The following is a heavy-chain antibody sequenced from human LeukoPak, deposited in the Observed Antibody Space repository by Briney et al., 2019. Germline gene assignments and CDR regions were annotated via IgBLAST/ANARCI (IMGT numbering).Heavy chain of an antibody. Sequence: GGTLRLSCAASGFTFSNYGMNWVRQAPGKGLEWVSGIGPSGTNTYYADSVKGRFTISRDNSKNTVYLQMNSLRAEDTAVYYCARAYSERYGLGYYYMDVWGKGTTVTISS. CDR2: IGPSGTNT. J-gene: IGHJ6*03. CDR1: GFTFSNYG. CDR3: ARAYSERYGLGYYYMDV. V-gene: IGHV3-23*01. D-gene: IGHD1-26*01.